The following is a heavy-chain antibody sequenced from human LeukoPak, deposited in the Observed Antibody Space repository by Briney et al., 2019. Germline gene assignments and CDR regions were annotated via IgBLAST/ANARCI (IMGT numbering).Heavy chain of an antibody. Sequence: SQTLSLTCTVSGGSISSGDYYWSWIRQPPGKGPEWIGYIYYSGSTYCNPSLKSRVTISVDTSKNQFSLKLSSVTAADTAVYYCARVVDYYDSSGLDYWGQGTLVTVSS. CDR2: IYYSGST. V-gene: IGHV4-30-4*08. J-gene: IGHJ4*02. CDR1: GGSISSGDYY. CDR3: ARVVDYYDSSGLDY. D-gene: IGHD3-22*01.